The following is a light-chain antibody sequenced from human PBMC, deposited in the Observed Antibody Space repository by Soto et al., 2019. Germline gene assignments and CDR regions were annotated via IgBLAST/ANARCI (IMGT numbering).Light chain of an antibody. J-gene: IGLJ2*01. CDR2: EVT. CDR3: SSYTSSSTDV. Sequence: QSALTQPASVSGSPGQSITISCTGTSSDVGGYNYVSWYQQHPGKAPKLMIYEVTNRPSGVSNRFSGSKSGNTASLTISGLQAEDEADYYCSSYTSSSTDVFGRGTKVTVL. CDR1: SSDVGGYNY. V-gene: IGLV2-14*01.